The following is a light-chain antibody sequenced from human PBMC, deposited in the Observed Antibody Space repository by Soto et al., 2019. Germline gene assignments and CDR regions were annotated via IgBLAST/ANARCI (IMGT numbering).Light chain of an antibody. J-gene: IGKJ1*01. Sequence: QMTQSPSSLSASVGEKIIITCRASRDVGSDVSWYQQKPGQAPKLLIYAASNLYTGVPSRFRGSRSGTEFTLTISGLPPKDFPSYYCLQNYVDSWTFGHGPRVKIE. V-gene: IGKV1-6*01. CDR2: AAS. CDR3: LQNYVDSWT. CDR1: RDVGSD.